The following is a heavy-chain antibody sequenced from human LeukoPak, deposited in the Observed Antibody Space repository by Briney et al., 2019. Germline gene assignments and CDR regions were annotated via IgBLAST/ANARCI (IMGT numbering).Heavy chain of an antibody. CDR1: GFTFSSRP. CDR3: VNQISGWVY. Sequence: GGSLRLSCSASGFTFSSRPMHWVRQAPGKGLECVSGSSGNGRNTYYADSVKGRFTISRDNSKNTVYLQMSSLRPKDTAVYYCVNQISGWVYWGQGTLVTVSS. CDR2: SSGNGRNT. D-gene: IGHD6-19*01. V-gene: IGHV3-64D*06. J-gene: IGHJ4*02.